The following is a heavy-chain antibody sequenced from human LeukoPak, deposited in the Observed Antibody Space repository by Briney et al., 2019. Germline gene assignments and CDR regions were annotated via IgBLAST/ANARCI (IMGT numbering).Heavy chain of an antibody. Sequence: SETLSLTCTVSGGSISSGSYYWSWIRQPPGKGLEWIGYIYYSGSTNYNPSLKSRVTISVDTSKNQFSLKLSSVTAADTAVYYCAREQQLTYFDYWGQGTLVTVSS. J-gene: IGHJ4*02. CDR1: GGSISSGSYY. D-gene: IGHD6-13*01. CDR2: IYYSGST. CDR3: AREQQLTYFDY. V-gene: IGHV4-61*01.